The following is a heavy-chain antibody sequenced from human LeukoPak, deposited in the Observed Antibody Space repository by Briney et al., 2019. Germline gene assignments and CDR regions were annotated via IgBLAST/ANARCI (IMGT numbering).Heavy chain of an antibody. CDR3: ARSSERKYYFDY. D-gene: IGHD3-22*01. CDR1: GFTFSTYW. J-gene: IGHJ4*02. Sequence: GGSLRLSCVVSGFTFSTYWMHWVHQGPGKGLVWVSRIDSGGSNTLYADSVRGRFTISRDNAKNTLYLQMNSLRAEDTAVYYCARSSERKYYFDYWGQGTLVTVSS. V-gene: IGHV3-74*01. CDR2: IDSGGSNT.